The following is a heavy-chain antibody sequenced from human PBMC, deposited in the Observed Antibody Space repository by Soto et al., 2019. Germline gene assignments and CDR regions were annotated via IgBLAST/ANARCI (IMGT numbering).Heavy chain of an antibody. CDR1: GFTFGVNA. D-gene: IGHD3-22*01. J-gene: IGHJ4*02. CDR2: IRSKIYGGTT. Sequence: GGSLRLSCTTSGFTFGVNAMGWFCQAPGTGLEWVGFIRSKIYGGTTEYAASVKGRFTISRDDSESIAYLQMNSLKTEDTAVYFCARDLLRYDRSGYYASDYWGQGTLVTVSS. CDR3: ARDLLRYDRSGYYASDY. V-gene: IGHV3-49*03.